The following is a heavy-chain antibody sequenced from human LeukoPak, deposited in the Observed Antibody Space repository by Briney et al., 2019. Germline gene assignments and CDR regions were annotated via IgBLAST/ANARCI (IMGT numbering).Heavy chain of an antibody. CDR2: INTNTGGT. V-gene: IGHV1-2*02. J-gene: IGHJ4*02. CDR1: GYTFTGYY. D-gene: IGHD3-9*01. Sequence: GASVKVSCKASGYTFTGYYMYWVRQAPGRGLEWMGWINTNTGGTNYAQKFQGRVTMTRDTSISTAYMELSRLRSDDTAVYYCARLSDILTGQNPFDYWGQGTLVTVSS. CDR3: ARLSDILTGQNPFDY.